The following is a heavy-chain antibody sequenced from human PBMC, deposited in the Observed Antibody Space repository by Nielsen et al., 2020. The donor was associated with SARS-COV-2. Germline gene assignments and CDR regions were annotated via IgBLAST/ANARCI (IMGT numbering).Heavy chain of an antibody. D-gene: IGHD3-3*01. J-gene: IGHJ6*03. CDR3: AKDSPDRAYYDFWSGYYTDYYYYVDV. Sequence: VRQAPGKGLEWVAVISYDGSNKYYADSVKGRFTISRDNSKNTLYLQMNSLRAEDTAVYYCAKDSPDRAYYDFWSGYYTDYYYYVDVWGKGTTVTVSS. CDR2: ISYDGSNK. V-gene: IGHV3-30*18.